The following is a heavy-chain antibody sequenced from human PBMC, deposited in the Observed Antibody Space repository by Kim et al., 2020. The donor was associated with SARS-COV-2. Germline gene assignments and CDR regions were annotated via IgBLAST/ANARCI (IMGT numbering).Heavy chain of an antibody. CDR3: TKPRAWANTFDV. J-gene: IGHJ3*01. D-gene: IGHD2-8*01. V-gene: IGHV4-39*01. CDR2: T. Sequence: TFFNPSPRSRLTMSTDTSKKPFSLRLSSVTAADTAVYYCTKPRAWANTFDVWGRGTMVTVSS.